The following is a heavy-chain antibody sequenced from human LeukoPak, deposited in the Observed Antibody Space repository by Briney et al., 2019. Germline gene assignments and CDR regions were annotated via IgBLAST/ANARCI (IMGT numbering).Heavy chain of an antibody. V-gene: IGHV4-34*01. CDR1: NGSFSGYY. CDR2: INHYGNT. J-gene: IGHJ4*02. Sequence: SETLSLTCHVYNGSFSGYYWSWIRQPPGKGLEWIGEINHYGNTNYNSSLKSRITISIDTPKRQFSLNLNSVTAADTAVYYCAMTSADYPDYFASWGQGALVTVSS. CDR3: AMTSADYPDYFAS. D-gene: IGHD4/OR15-4a*01.